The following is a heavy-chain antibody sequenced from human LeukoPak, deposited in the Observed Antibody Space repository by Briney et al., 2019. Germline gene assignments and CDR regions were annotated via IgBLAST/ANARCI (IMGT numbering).Heavy chain of an antibody. V-gene: IGHV3-64*05. D-gene: IGHD2-15*01. CDR2: ISSNGGST. J-gene: IGHJ4*02. Sequence: GGSLRLSCSASGFTFSGYAMHWVRQAPGKGLEYVSGISSNGGSTYSADSVEGRFTISRDNSKNTLYVQMSSLRAEDTAVYYCVKARLGYCSGGSCLGFDYWGQGTLVTVSS. CDR3: VKARLGYCSGGSCLGFDY. CDR1: GFTFSGYA.